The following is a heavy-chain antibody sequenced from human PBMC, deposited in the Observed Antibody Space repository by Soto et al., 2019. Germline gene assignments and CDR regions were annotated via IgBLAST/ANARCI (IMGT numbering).Heavy chain of an antibody. V-gene: IGHV1-18*01. CDR1: GYTFTSYG. J-gene: IGHJ5*02. CDR2: ISAYNGNT. D-gene: IGHD4-17*01. CDR3: ARDHDDADYSTKRTNSFDP. Sequence: ASLKVSCKASGYTFTSYGISWVRQAPGQGLEWMGWISAYNGNTNYAQKLQGRVTMTTDTSTSTAYMELRSLRSDDTAVDYCARDHDDADYSTKRTNSFDPWGQGPLVTLSS.